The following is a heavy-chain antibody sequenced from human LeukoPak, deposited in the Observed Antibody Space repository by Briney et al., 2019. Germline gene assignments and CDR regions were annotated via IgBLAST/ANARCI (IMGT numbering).Heavy chain of an antibody. V-gene: IGHV3-23*01. Sequence: GGSLRLSCAVSGITLSNYGMSWVRQAPGKGLEWVAGLSGSGGTTNHADSVKGRFTISRDNPKTTLYLQMNSLRDEDTALYFCAKRGVVIRVILVGFHKEAYYFDSWGQGALVTVSS. CDR1: GITLSNYG. D-gene: IGHD3-22*01. J-gene: IGHJ4*02. CDR2: LSGSGGTT. CDR3: AKRGVVIRVILVGFHKEAYYFDS.